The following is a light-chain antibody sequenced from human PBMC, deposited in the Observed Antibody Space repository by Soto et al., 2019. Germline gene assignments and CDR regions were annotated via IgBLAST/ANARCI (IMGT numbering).Light chain of an antibody. J-gene: IGKJ1*01. Sequence: EIVLTQSPGTLSLSPGERATLSCRASHTISSSYLAWYQQKPGQAPRLLVYGISRRATGIPARFSGSGSGTDFTLTITRLEPEDFAVYYCQQYVTSSPRTFGQGTKVDI. CDR1: HTISSSY. CDR3: QQYVTSSPRT. CDR2: GIS. V-gene: IGKV3-20*01.